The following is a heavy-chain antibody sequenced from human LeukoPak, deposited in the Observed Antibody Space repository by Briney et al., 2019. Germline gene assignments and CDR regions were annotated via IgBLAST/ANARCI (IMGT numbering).Heavy chain of an antibody. J-gene: IGHJ4*02. V-gene: IGHV1-18*01. CDR3: ARGGSRVVTYGNFDY. D-gene: IGHD2-21*02. Sequence: GPSVTVSCKASGYTFTSYAISWVRQAPGQGLEWMGWISTYSGNTNYAQKLQGRITMTTETSTSTAYMELRSLRSDDTAVYYCARGGSRVVTYGNFDYWGQGTLVTVSS. CDR2: ISTYSGNT. CDR1: GYTFTSYA.